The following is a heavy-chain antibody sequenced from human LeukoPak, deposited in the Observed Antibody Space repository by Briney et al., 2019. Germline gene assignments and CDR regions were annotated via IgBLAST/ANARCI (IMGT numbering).Heavy chain of an antibody. V-gene: IGHV1-2*02. CDR2: INPNSGGT. D-gene: IGHD3-10*01. J-gene: IGHJ4*02. CDR3: ARPVWFGEPAVDY. CDR1: GYTFTGYY. Sequence: GASVKVSCQASGYTFTGYYMHWVRQAPGQGLEWMGWINPNSGGTNYAQKFQGRVTMTRDTSISTAYMELSRLRSDDTAVYYCARPVWFGEPAVDYWGQGTLVTVSS.